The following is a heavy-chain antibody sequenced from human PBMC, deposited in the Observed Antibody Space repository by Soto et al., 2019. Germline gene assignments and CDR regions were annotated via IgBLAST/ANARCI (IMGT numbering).Heavy chain of an antibody. J-gene: IGHJ4*02. D-gene: IGHD5-12*01. Sequence: QVQLQESGPGLVKPSETLSLTCTVSDGSVSSGSYYWTWIRQPPGKGLEWIGYIYSSGSTRYNPSLKSRVIISVDTSMNQFSLKLSSVTAADTAVYYCARDSLALFDSWGQGTLVTVSS. CDR1: DGSVSSGSYY. CDR2: IYSSGST. CDR3: ARDSLALFDS. V-gene: IGHV4-61*01.